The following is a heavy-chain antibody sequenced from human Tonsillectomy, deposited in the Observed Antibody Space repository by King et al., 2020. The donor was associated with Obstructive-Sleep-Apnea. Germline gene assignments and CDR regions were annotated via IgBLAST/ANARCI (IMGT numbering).Heavy chain of an antibody. CDR3: ARDGSGYDSTWYFVL. D-gene: IGHD5-12*01. V-gene: IGHV3-11*06. J-gene: IGHJ2*01. CDR2: ISSSSSYT. CDR1: GFTFSDYY. Sequence: VQLVESGGGLVKPGGSLRLSCAASGFTFSDYYMNWIRQAPGKGLEWVSYISSSSSYTNYADSVKGRFTISRDNAKNSLDLQMNSLRAEDTDIYYCARDGSGYDSTWYFVLWGRGTLVTVSS.